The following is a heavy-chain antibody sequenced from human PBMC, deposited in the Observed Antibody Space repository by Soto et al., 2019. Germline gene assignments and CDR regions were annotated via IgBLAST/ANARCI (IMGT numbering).Heavy chain of an antibody. CDR2: IIPIFGTA. J-gene: IGHJ6*02. V-gene: IGHV1-69*12. D-gene: IGHD4-17*01. CDR1: GGTFSSYA. CDR3: ASPPTTGNYYYYGMDV. Sequence: QVQLVQSGAEVKKPGSSVKVSCKASGGTFSSYAVSWVRQAPGQGLEWMVGIIPIFGTADYAQKFQGRVTITADESTSTAYMELSRLRSEDTAVYYCASPPTTGNYYYYGMDVWGQGTTVTVSS.